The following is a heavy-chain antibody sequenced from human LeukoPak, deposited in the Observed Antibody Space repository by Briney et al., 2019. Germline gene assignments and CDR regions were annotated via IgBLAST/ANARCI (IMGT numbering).Heavy chain of an antibody. CDR3: AIEGSGRSLDP. CDR2: IKQDGSQN. J-gene: IGHJ5*02. D-gene: IGHD3-3*01. CDR1: GFIFSNVW. Sequence: GGSLRLSCAASGFIFSNVWMSWVRQAPGKGLEWVANIKQDGSQNYYVDSVKGRFTISRDTARNSLHLQINSLRAEDTATYYCAIEGSGRSLDPWGQGTLVTVSS. V-gene: IGHV3-7*01.